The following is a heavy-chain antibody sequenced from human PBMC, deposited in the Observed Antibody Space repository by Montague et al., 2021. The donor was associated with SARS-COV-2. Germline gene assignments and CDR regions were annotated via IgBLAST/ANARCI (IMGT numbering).Heavy chain of an antibody. CDR1: GGSISNYY. Sequence: SETLSLTCTVSGGSISNYYWSWIRQSAGRGLEWIGRINTSGSTDYTPSLNSRVTMSVDTSKNQFSLKLSSVTAADTAVFYCASGKYYDFWCGYYSYVSVSAIDIWGQGSTVTVSS. CDR3: ASGKYYDFWCGYYSYVSVSAIDI. CDR2: INTSGST. J-gene: IGHJ6*02. V-gene: IGHV4-4*07. D-gene: IGHD3-3*01.